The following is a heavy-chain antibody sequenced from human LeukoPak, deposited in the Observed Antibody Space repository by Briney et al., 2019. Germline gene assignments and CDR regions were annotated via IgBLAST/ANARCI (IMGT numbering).Heavy chain of an antibody. CDR1: GYTFNTYG. J-gene: IGHJ4*02. CDR2: ISGYNGKT. Sequence: GASVKVSCKASGYTFNTYGITWVRQAPGQGLEWMGWISGYNGKTKYAQKLQDRVTMTTDTSTTTAYMELRSLRSDDTAVYYCARDDILTGSHFFYWGQGTLVTVSS. V-gene: IGHV1-18*01. D-gene: IGHD3-9*01. CDR3: ARDDILTGSHFFY.